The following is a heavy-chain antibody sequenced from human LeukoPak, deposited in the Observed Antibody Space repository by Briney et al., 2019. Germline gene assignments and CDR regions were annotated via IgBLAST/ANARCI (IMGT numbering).Heavy chain of an antibody. V-gene: IGHV5-51*01. D-gene: IGHD6-19*01. J-gene: IGHJ4*02. Sequence: GESLKISCKGSGYSFTSYWIGWVRQMPGKGLEWMGIICPGDSDTRYSPSFQGQVTISADKSISTAYLQWSSLKASDTAMYYCARQKGIAVAGTFFGYWGQGTLVTVSS. CDR3: ARQKGIAVAGTFFGY. CDR1: GYSFTSYW. CDR2: ICPGDSDT.